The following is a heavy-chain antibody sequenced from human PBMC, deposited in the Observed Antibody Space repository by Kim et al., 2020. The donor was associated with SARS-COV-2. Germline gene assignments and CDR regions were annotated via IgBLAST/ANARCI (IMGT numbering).Heavy chain of an antibody. CDR2: ICYSGST. CDR1: GGSIRSSSYY. J-gene: IGHJ6*02. CDR3: ARHEPNYYYYGMDI. V-gene: IGHV4-39*01. Sequence: SETLSLTCTVSGGSIRSSSYYWGWIRQPPGKGLEWISSICYSGSTYYNPSLKSRVTISVDTSKSHFSLKVSSVTAADTAIYYCARHEPNYYYYGMDIWGQGTTVTVSS.